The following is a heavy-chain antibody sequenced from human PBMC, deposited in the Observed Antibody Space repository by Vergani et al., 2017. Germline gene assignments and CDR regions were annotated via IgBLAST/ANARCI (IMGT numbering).Heavy chain of an antibody. D-gene: IGHD2-2*02. Sequence: EVQLVESGGGLVKPGGSLRLSCAASGFTFSSYSMNWVRQAPGKGLEWVSSISSSSSYIYYADSVKGRFTISRDNAKNSLYLQMNSLRAEDTAVSYCARDLGYCSSTSCYTLWNWFDPWGQGTLVTVSS. V-gene: IGHV3-21*01. CDR1: GFTFSSYS. CDR2: ISSSSSYI. CDR3: ARDLGYCSSTSCYTLWNWFDP. J-gene: IGHJ5*02.